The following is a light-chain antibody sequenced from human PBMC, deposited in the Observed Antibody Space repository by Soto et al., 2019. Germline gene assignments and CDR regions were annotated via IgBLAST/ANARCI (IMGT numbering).Light chain of an antibody. CDR3: QQYGASPCT. Sequence: EVVLTQSPCTLSLSPGERATVSCRASQTVSRNYLAWYQKKPGQAPRLLIYETSSRYTGTPDRFSGSGSGTDFTLTISRLEPEDFAVYHCQQYGASPCTFGQGTKLDIK. CDR2: ETS. CDR1: QTVSRNY. V-gene: IGKV3-20*01. J-gene: IGKJ1*01.